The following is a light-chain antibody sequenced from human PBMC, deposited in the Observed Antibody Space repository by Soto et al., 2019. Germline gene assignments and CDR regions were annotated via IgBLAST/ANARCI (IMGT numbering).Light chain of an antibody. CDR3: QQSYSTPPT. CDR1: QSFSTS. V-gene: IGKV1-39*01. CDR2: GVS. J-gene: IGKJ2*01. Sequence: DIQMTQSPSSLSASVGDRVTLSCRASQSFSTSLNWYQQKPGKAPSLLIYGVSTLHSGVPLRFSGSGSGTEFTLTISDLQAEDFATYFCQQSYSTPPTFGQGTSLEIK.